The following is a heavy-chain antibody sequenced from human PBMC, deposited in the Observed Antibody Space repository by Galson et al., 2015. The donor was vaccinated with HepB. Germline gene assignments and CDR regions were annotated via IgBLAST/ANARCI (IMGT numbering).Heavy chain of an antibody. Sequence: LSLTCTVSGGSISSSSYYWGWIRQPPGKGLEWIGSIYYSGSTYYNPPLKSRVTISVDTSKNPFSLKLSSVTAADTAVYYCARESYYYDSSGYSSFDYWGQGTLVTVSS. V-gene: IGHV4-39*07. CDR3: ARESYYYDSSGYSSFDY. D-gene: IGHD3-22*01. CDR1: GGSISSSSYY. J-gene: IGHJ4*02. CDR2: IYYSGST.